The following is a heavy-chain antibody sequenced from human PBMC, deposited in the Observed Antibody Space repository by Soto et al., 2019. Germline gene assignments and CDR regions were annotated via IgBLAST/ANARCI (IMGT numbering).Heavy chain of an antibody. CDR1: GGTFSSYA. CDR2: IIPIFGTA. V-gene: IGHV1-69*01. CDR3: ASPGGYCSSTSCSTMYYFDY. Sequence: QVQLVQSGAEVKKPGSSVKVSCKASGGTFSSYAISWVQQAPGQGLEWMGGIIPIFGTANYAQKFQGRVTITADESTSTAYMELSSLRSEDTAVYYCASPGGYCSSTSCSTMYYFDYWGQGTLVTVSS. J-gene: IGHJ4*02. D-gene: IGHD2-2*01.